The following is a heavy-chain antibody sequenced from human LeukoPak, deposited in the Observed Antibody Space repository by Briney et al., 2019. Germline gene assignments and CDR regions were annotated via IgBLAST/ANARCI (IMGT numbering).Heavy chain of an antibody. CDR3: ARALGSGTYYG. CDR2: ISNDGSKK. Sequence: GGSLRLSCAAPGFTFSPYAMHWVRQAPGKGLEWVALISNDGSKKYYADSVKGRFTISRDNSKNTLDLQMNSLRAEDTAVYYCARALGSGTYYGWGQGTLVTVSS. CDR1: GFTFSPYA. D-gene: IGHD1-26*01. V-gene: IGHV3-30*03. J-gene: IGHJ4*02.